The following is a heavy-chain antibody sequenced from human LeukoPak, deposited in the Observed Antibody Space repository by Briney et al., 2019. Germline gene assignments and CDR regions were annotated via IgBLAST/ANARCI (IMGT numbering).Heavy chain of an antibody. Sequence: GGSLRLSCAAAGFTFSSYAMSWVRQAPGKVLEWVSAMSGSGGSTYYADSVKGRFTISRDNSKNTLYLQMNSLRAEGTAVYYCAKDPYYDFWSGSPYYFDYWGQGTLVTVSS. CDR3: AKDPYYDFWSGSPYYFDY. CDR2: MSGSGGST. D-gene: IGHD3-3*01. J-gene: IGHJ4*02. CDR1: GFTFSSYA. V-gene: IGHV3-23*01.